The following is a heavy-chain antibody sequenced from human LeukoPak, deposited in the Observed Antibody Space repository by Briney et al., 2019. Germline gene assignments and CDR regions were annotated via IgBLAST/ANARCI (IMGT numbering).Heavy chain of an antibody. D-gene: IGHD5-24*01. CDR3: ARARDGHINNWFDP. Sequence: PSETLSLTCSVSGGXINSYYWSWIRQPPGKGLEWIGYIYYSGSTEYNPSLKSRVTISVDTSKNQFSLKMSSVTAADTAVYYCARARDGHINNWFDPWGRGTLVTVSS. CDR2: IYYSGST. CDR1: GGXINSYY. J-gene: IGHJ5*02. V-gene: IGHV4-59*01.